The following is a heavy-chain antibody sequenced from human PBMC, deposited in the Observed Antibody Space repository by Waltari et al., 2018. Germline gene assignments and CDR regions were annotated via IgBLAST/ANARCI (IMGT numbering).Heavy chain of an antibody. D-gene: IGHD6-19*01. Sequence: QVTLKETGPALVKPSETLRLTCSFSGFSLTASSMRVSWIRQPPGKALEWLGRIDWDGDRVYNPALKTRLTISRGSIHNQVVLLMTNVDPGDTGTYYFARMWGEWLALFDFWGQGTHVTVSS. CDR3: ARMWGEWLALFDF. V-gene: IGHV2-70*04. CDR2: IDWDGDR. CDR1: GFSLTASSMR. J-gene: IGHJ4*02.